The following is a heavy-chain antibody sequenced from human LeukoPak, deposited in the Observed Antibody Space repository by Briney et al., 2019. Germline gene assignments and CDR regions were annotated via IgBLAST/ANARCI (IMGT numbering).Heavy chain of an antibody. CDR2: IYYSGYT. D-gene: IGHD4-23*01. V-gene: IGHV4-31*03. CDR3: ARDRGFRVNGPFDY. CDR1: GGSITSGGYY. Sequence: SQTLSLTCTVSGGSITSGGYYWSWIRQHPGKGLEWIGYIYYSGYTYYNPSLKSRVTISVDTSKSQFSLNLSSVTAADTAVYYCARDRGFRVNGPFDYRGQGTLITVSS. J-gene: IGHJ4*02.